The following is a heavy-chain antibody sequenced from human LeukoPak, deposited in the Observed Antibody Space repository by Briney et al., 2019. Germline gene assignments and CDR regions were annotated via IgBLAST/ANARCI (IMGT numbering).Heavy chain of an antibody. V-gene: IGHV3-7*01. CDR1: GFTFSSYW. J-gene: IGHJ3*02. CDR2: IKQDGSEK. D-gene: IGHD3-22*01. Sequence: GGSLRLSCAASGFTFSSYWMSWVRQAPGKGLEWVANIKQDGSEKYYVDSVKGRFTISRDNAKNSLYLQMNSLRDEDTAVYYCARDMPPRYYYDSSGYHDAFDIWGQGTMVTVSS. CDR3: ARDMPPRYYYDSSGYHDAFDI.